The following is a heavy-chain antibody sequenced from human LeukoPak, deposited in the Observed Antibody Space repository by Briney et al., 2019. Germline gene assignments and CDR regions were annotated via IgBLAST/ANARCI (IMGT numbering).Heavy chain of an antibody. CDR2: INWNGGST. V-gene: IGHV3-20*04. D-gene: IGHD1-26*01. CDR3: ASGGIYYGAAFDF. J-gene: IGHJ4*02. Sequence: GGSLRLSCAASGFTFSSYGMSWVRQAPGKGLEWVSGINWNGGSTGYADSVKGRFTISRDNAKNSLYLQMNSLRAEDTALYYCASGGIYYGAAFDFWGQGTLVTVSS. CDR1: GFTFSSYG.